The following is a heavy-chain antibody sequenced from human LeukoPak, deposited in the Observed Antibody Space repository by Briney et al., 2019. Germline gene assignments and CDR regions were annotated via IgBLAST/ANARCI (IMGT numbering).Heavy chain of an antibody. Sequence: ASVKVSCKASEYTFTSYDINWVRQATGQGLEWMGWMNPNSGNTGYAQKFQGRVTMTRNTSISTAYMELSSLRSEDTAVYYCARFMEELGGNYYYYYGMDVWGQGTTVTVSS. CDR1: EYTFTSYD. D-gene: IGHD3-16*01. J-gene: IGHJ6*02. CDR3: ARFMEELGGNYYYYYGMDV. V-gene: IGHV1-8*01. CDR2: MNPNSGNT.